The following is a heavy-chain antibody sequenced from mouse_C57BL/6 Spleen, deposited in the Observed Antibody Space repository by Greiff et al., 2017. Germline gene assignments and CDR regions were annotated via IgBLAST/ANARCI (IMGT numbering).Heavy chain of an antibody. CDR1: GYAFSSSW. CDR2: IYPGDGDT. Sequence: VQLQQSGPELVKPGASVKISCKASGYAFSSSWMNWVKQRPGKGLEWIGRIYPGDGDTNYNGKFKGKATLTADKSSSTAYMQLSSLTSEDSAVYFCAVATPYWYFDVWGTGTTVTVSS. V-gene: IGHV1-82*01. J-gene: IGHJ1*03. CDR3: AVATPYWYFDV. D-gene: IGHD1-1*01.